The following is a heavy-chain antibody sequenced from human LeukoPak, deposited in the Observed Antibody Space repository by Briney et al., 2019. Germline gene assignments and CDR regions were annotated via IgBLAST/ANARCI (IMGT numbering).Heavy chain of an antibody. Sequence: GGSLRLSCAASGFTFSNHGMNWVRQAPGKGLEWVSVIYSGGSTYYADSVKGRFTISRDNSKNTLYLQMNSLRAEDTAVYYCARDRIWFGELWGAFDIWGQGTMVTVSS. CDR2: IYSGGST. J-gene: IGHJ3*02. CDR3: ARDRIWFGELWGAFDI. D-gene: IGHD3-10*01. V-gene: IGHV3-53*01. CDR1: GFTFSNHG.